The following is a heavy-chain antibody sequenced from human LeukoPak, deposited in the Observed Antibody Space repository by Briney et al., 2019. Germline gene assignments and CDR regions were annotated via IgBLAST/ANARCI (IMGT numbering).Heavy chain of an antibody. J-gene: IGHJ4*02. D-gene: IGHD6-6*01. CDR2: VSNSGST. Sequence: SETLSLTCTVSGGSISTYFCTWIRQPPGKGLEWIGYVSNSGSTNYNPSLKSRVTISVDTSKNQFSLKLKPLTPADTAVYYCALAARRSASFDYWGQGTLVTVSS. CDR3: ALAARRSASFDY. CDR1: GGSISTYF. V-gene: IGHV4-59*01.